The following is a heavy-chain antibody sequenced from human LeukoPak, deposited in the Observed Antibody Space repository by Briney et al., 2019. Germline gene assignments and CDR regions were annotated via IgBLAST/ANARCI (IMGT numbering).Heavy chain of an antibody. CDR2: INHSGST. CDR1: GGSFSGYY. J-gene: IGHJ6*02. D-gene: IGHD5-24*01. V-gene: IGHV4-34*01. CDR3: ARRSLHPYYYYGMDV. Sequence: SETLSLTCAVYGGSFSGYYWSWIRQPPGKGLEWIGEINHSGSTNYNPSLKSRVTMSVDTSKNQFSLKLSSVTAADTAVYYCARRSLHPYYYYGMDVWGQGTTVTVSS.